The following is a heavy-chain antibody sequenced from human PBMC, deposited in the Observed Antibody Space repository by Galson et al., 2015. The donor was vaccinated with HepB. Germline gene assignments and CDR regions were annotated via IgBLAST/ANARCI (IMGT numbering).Heavy chain of an antibody. V-gene: IGHV3-30-3*01. J-gene: IGHJ6*02. CDR1: GFAFSTYA. Sequence: SLRLSCAASGFAFSTYAMHWVRQTPGKGLEWVALVSYDGNIEFYSDSVKGRFTISRDNSQNTLYLQMNSLRGEDTAVYFCVRPIVIYYYHGLDVWGQGTTVTVSS. CDR2: VSYDGNIE. D-gene: IGHD3-22*01. CDR3: VRPIVIYYYHGLDV.